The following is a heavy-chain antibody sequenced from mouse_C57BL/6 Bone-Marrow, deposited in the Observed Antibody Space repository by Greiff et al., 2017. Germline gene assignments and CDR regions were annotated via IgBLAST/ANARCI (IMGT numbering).Heavy chain of an antibody. CDR1: GYTFTSYW. CDR3: ARSVAY. V-gene: IGHV1-59*01. J-gene: IGHJ3*01. CDR2: IDPSDSYS. Sequence: QVQLQQPGAELVRPGTSVKLSCKASGYTFTSYWMHWVKQRPGQGLEWIVVIDPSDSYSNYNQKCKGKATLTVDTSSSTDYMQLRSLTTEDSAVYYCARSVAYWGQGTLVTVSA.